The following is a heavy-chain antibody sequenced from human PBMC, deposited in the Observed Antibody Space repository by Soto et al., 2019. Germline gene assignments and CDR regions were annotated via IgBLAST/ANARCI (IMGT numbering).Heavy chain of an antibody. CDR1: GGTFSSYA. V-gene: IGHV1-69*13. J-gene: IGHJ4*02. CDR3: ARSLGASYFDY. Sequence: SVKVSCKASGGTFSSYAISWVRQAPGQGLEWMGGTIPIFGTANYAQKFQGRVTITADESTSTAYMELSSLRSGDTAVYYWARSLGASYFDYWGQGTLVIVSS. D-gene: IGHD1-26*01. CDR2: TIPIFGTA.